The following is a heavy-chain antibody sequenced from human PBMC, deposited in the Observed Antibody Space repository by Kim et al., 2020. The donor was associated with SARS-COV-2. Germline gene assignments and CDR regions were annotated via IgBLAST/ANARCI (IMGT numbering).Heavy chain of an antibody. V-gene: IGHV3-7*03. CDR1: GFSFSIYS. J-gene: IGHJ4*01. CDR2: IRHNGVET. CDR3: ARHSQEINSGSWGDYFD. Sequence: GGSLRLSCAASGFSFSIYSMSWVRQAPGKGLEWVGNIRHNGVETHYGDSVKGRFTISRDNARNSLFLQMNSLTVEDTAVYYCARHSQEINSGSWGDYFD. D-gene: IGHD6-13*01.